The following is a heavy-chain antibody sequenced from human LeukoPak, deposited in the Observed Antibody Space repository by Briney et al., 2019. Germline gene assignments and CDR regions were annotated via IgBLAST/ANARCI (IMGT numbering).Heavy chain of an antibody. CDR1: GYTFTSYG. J-gene: IGHJ4*02. CDR3: AREGYYDILTAADY. Sequence: ASVKVSCKASGYTFTSYGMHWVRQAPGQSLECMGWINAANGSTKYSQKFQGRVTITRDTSASTAYMELRSLRSDDTAVYYCAREGYYDILTAADYWGQGTLVTVSS. V-gene: IGHV1-3*01. D-gene: IGHD3-9*01. CDR2: INAANGST.